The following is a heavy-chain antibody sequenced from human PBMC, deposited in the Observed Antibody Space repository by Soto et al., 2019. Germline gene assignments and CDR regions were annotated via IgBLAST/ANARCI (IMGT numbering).Heavy chain of an antibody. D-gene: IGHD5-12*01. Sequence: EVELVESGGGLVQPGGSLRLSCAASGFTVSSNYMSWVRQAPGKGLEWVSFIYSGGSTYYADSVKGRFTISRDNSKNTLYVQMNSLRAEDTAVYYCARDSWPGPAAFDIWGQGTMVTVSS. CDR1: GFTVSSNY. CDR3: ARDSWPGPAAFDI. J-gene: IGHJ3*02. CDR2: IYSGGST. V-gene: IGHV3-66*01.